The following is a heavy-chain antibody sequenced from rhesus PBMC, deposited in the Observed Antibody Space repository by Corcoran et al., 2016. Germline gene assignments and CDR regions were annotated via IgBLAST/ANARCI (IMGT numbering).Heavy chain of an antibody. Sequence: QVQLVQSGAEVKKPGASVKLSCKAPGYPFSIYAISWVRQATGQGLEWMGGIDPLVGITNYAQKSQGRVTITADTATSTAYMELSSLRSEDTAVYYCARSMGGTIYGLDSWGQGVVVTVSS. D-gene: IGHD1-1*01. CDR2: IDPLVGIT. CDR3: ARSMGGTIYGLDS. V-gene: IGHV1-151*01. CDR1: GYPFSIYA. J-gene: IGHJ6*01.